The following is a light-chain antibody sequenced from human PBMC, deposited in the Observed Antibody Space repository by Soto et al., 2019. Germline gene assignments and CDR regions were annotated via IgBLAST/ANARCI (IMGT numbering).Light chain of an antibody. CDR1: SSDVGSHNL. V-gene: IGLV2-23*02. Sequence: QSALTQPASVSGSPGQSITISCTGTSSDVGSHNLVSWYQQHPGKAPKLIIYEVNKRPPGESNHFSGSKSGNTASLTISGRQAEDEADYYCCSSAGALDVFGAGTKLTVL. J-gene: IGLJ1*01. CDR2: EVN. CDR3: CSSAGALDV.